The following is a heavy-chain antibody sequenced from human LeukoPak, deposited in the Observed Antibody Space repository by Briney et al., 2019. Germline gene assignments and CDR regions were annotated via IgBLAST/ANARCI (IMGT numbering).Heavy chain of an antibody. CDR2: IYHSGST. CDR1: GGSISSSNW. D-gene: IGHD6-13*01. J-gene: IGHJ5*02. CDR3: ARDRGLYSSRPFDP. V-gene: IGHV4-4*02. Sequence: PSETLSLTCAVSGGSISSSNWWSWVRQPPGKGLEWIGEIYHSGSTNYNPSLKSRVTISVDKSKNQFSLKLSSVTAADTAVYYCARDRGLYSSRPFDPWGQGTLVTVSS.